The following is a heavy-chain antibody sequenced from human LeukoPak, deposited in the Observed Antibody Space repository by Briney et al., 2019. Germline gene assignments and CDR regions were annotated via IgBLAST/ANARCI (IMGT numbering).Heavy chain of an antibody. Sequence: GASVKVSCKVSGYTLTELSMHWVRQAPGKGLEWTGGFDPEDGETIYAQKFQGRVTMTEDTSTDTAYMELSSLRSEDTAVYYCARHYYDSSGYYSPDYWGQGTLVTVSS. D-gene: IGHD3-22*01. CDR1: GYTLTELS. V-gene: IGHV1-24*01. CDR2: FDPEDGET. CDR3: ARHYYDSSGYYSPDY. J-gene: IGHJ4*02.